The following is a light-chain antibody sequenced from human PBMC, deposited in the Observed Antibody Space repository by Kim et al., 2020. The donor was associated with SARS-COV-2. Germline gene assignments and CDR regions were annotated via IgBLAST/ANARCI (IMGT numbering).Light chain of an antibody. V-gene: IGLV3-21*04. Sequence: SYELTQPTSVSVAPGKTARITCGGNNIGSKSVHWYQQKPGQAPVLVIYYDSDRPSGIPERFSGSNSGNTATLTISRVEAGDEADYYCQVWDSSGDHYVFGTGTKVTVL. J-gene: IGLJ1*01. CDR1: NIGSKS. CDR3: QVWDSSGDHYV. CDR2: YDS.